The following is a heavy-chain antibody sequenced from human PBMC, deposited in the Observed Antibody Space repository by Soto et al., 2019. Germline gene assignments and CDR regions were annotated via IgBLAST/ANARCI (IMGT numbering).Heavy chain of an antibody. D-gene: IGHD2-21*02. CDR3: ARTPGMVSAISSICP. J-gene: IGHJ5*02. CDR1: GGSISSGSFY. CDR2: SYHSGST. V-gene: IGHV4-39*01. Sequence: QLQLQESGPGLVKPSETLSLTCSVSGGSISSGSFYWGWIRQPPGKGLEWIGTSYHSGSTYYNPPLEGRVTTSVATSKIQFSLGLGSVTAADTAIYFCARTPGMVSAISSICPWGQGSLVTVSS.